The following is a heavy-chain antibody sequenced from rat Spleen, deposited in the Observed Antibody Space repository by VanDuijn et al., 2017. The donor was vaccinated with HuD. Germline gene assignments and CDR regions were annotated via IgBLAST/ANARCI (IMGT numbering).Heavy chain of an antibody. Sequence: EVQLVESGGGLVQPGRSLKLSCVASGFTFKNYWMTWIRQAPGKGLEWVASITNTGGSTYYSGSVKGRFTISRDTAQNTLYLQMNSLRSEDTATYYCASLNYGRYYWGQGVLVTVSS. V-gene: IGHV5-31*01. CDR3: ASLNYGRYY. D-gene: IGHD1-11*01. CDR2: ITNTGGST. J-gene: IGHJ2*01. CDR1: GFTFKNYW.